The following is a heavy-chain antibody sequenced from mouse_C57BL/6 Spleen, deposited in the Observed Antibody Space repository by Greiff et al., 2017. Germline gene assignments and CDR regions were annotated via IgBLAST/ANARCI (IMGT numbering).Heavy chain of an antibody. V-gene: IGHV1-59*01. CDR2: IDPSDSYT. CDR3: ARGRYYDPAWFAY. J-gene: IGHJ3*01. Sequence: QVQLQQPGAELVRPGTSVKLSCKASGYTFTSYWMHWVKQRPGQGLEWIGVIDPSDSYTNYNQTFKGKATLTVDTSSSTAYMQLSSLTSEDAAVYYCARGRYYDPAWFAYWGQGTLVTVSA. D-gene: IGHD2-4*01. CDR1: GYTFTSYW.